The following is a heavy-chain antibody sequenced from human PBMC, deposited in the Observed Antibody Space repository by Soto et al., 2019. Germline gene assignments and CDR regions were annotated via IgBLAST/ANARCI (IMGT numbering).Heavy chain of an antibody. CDR2: ISYDGSNK. D-gene: IGHD3-22*01. CDR1: GFPFSSYG. Sequence: GGSLRLSCAASGFPFSSYGMHWVRQAPGKGLEWVAVISYDGSNKYYADSVKGRFTISRDNSKNTLYLQMNSLRAEDTAVYYCAKDKYYYDSSGYFGYWGQGTLVTVSS. J-gene: IGHJ4*02. CDR3: AKDKYYYDSSGYFGY. V-gene: IGHV3-30*18.